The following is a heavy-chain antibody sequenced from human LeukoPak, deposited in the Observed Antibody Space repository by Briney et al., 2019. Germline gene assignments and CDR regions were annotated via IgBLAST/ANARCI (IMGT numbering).Heavy chain of an antibody. CDR2: INPTGSTT. Sequence: ASVKVSCKASGYTFTSHYMHWVRQAPGQGLEWMGVINPTGSTTTYAKKLQGRVIMTRDTSISTAYMELSRLRSDDTAVYYCARGADDFDYWGQGTLVTVSS. CDR3: ARGADDFDY. J-gene: IGHJ4*02. CDR1: GYTFTSHY. D-gene: IGHD4/OR15-4a*01. V-gene: IGHV1-46*04.